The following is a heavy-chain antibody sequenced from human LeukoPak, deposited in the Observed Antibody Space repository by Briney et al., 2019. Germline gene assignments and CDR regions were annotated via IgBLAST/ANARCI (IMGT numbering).Heavy chain of an antibody. CDR3: AKRVLCQS. D-gene: IGHD2-8*01. CDR2: ISGRGGSA. J-gene: IGHJ5*02. V-gene: IGHV3-23*01. CDR1: GFTFSSYS. Sequence: GGSLRLSCAASGFTFSSYSMNWVRQAPGKGLEWVSTISGRGGSAFYTDSVKGRFTVSRDNSKNTLFLQMNSLRAEDTAIYYCAKRVLCQSWGQGTLVTVSS.